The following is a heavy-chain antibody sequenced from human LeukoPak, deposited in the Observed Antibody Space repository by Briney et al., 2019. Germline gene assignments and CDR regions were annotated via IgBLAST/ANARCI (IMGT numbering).Heavy chain of an antibody. CDR3: ARGSRIQLWFFAFDI. CDR1: GRSFSGYY. D-gene: IGHD5-18*01. V-gene: IGHV4-34*01. Sequence: TPSEPLSLTCAVYGRSFSGYYWAWIRQPPGKGLEWIGEINHSGSTNYNPSLKSRVTISVDTSKNQFSLKLSSVTAADTAVYYCARGSRIQLWFFAFDIWGQGTMVTVSS. CDR2: INHSGST. J-gene: IGHJ3*02.